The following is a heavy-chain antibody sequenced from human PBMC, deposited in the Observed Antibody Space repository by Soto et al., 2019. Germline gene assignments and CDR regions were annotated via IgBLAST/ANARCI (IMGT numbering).Heavy chain of an antibody. D-gene: IGHD2-15*01. CDR2: IIPILGIA. J-gene: IGHJ3*02. CDR3: AVRYYCSGGSCYSVAGAFDI. Sequence: SVKVSCKASGGTFSSYTISWVRQAPGQGLEWMGRIIPILGIANYAQEFQGRVTITADKSTSTAYMELSSLRSEDTAVYYCAVRYYCSGGSCYSVAGAFDIWGQGTMVTVSS. CDR1: GGTFSSYT. V-gene: IGHV1-69*02.